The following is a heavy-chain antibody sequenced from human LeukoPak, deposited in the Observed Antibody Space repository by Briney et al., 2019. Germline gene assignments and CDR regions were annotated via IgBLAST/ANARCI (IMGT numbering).Heavy chain of an antibody. J-gene: IGHJ4*02. CDR3: AKPQYSSGWYDSFDY. CDR1: GFTFSSYA. D-gene: IGHD6-19*01. Sequence: GGYLRLSCAASGFTFSSYAMSWVRHAPGNWLDWVSAISGSGGSTYYADSVKGRFTISRDNSKNTLYLQMNSLRAEDTAVYYCAKPQYSSGWYDSFDYWGQGTLVTVSS. V-gene: IGHV3-23*01. CDR2: ISGSGGST.